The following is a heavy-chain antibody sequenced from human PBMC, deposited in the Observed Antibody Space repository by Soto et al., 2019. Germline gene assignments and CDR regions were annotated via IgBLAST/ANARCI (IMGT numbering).Heavy chain of an antibody. Sequence: GGSLRLSCEASGLTFSTYAMSWVRQAPGKGLEWVSAISGSGGSTYYADSVKGRFTISRDNAKNSLYLQMNSLRDEDTAVYYCARESRFLEWLSLNWFDPWGQGTLVTVSS. J-gene: IGHJ5*02. V-gene: IGHV3-23*01. CDR3: ARESRFLEWLSLNWFDP. CDR2: ISGSGGST. CDR1: GLTFSTYA. D-gene: IGHD3-3*01.